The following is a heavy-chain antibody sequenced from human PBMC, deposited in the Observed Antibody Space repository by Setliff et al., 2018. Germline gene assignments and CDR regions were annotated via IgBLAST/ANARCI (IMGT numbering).Heavy chain of an antibody. CDR2: LYPSGFT. CDR1: GASVSSNDYF. Sequence: SETLSLTCSVSGASVSSNDYFWAWIRQPPRERLHWIGTLYPSGFTYYNPSLRDRVTISADSSKDELSLSLQSVTAADSAVYYCARLKVGNNWPDYWGQGTLVTISS. D-gene: IGHD1-1*01. J-gene: IGHJ4*02. V-gene: IGHV4-39*01. CDR3: ARLKVGNNWPDY.